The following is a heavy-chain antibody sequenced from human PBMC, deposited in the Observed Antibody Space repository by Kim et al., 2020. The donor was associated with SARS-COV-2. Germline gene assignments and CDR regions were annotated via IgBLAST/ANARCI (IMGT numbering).Heavy chain of an antibody. CDR3: ASWQLPPHPQNYYYGMDV. J-gene: IGHJ6*02. CDR1: GGTFSSYA. Sequence: ASVKVSCKASGGTFSSYAISWVRQAPGQGLEWMGGIIPIFGTANYAQKFQGRVTITADESTSTAYMELSSLRSEDTAVYYCASWQLPPHPQNYYYGMDVWGQGTTVTVSS. D-gene: IGHD2-15*01. V-gene: IGHV1-69*13. CDR2: IIPIFGTA.